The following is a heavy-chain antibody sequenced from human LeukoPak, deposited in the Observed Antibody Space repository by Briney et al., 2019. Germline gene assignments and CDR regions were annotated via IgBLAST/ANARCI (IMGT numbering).Heavy chain of an antibody. J-gene: IGHJ4*02. Sequence: GASVKVSCKASGGTFSSYAISWVRQAPGQGLEWMGGIIPIFGTANYAQKFQGRVTITTDESTSTAYMELSSLRSEDTAVYYCARAAAGSYSSDSSTFDYRGQGTLVTVSP. D-gene: IGHD6-19*01. V-gene: IGHV1-69*05. CDR2: IIPIFGTA. CDR3: ARAAAGSYSSDSSTFDY. CDR1: GGTFSSYA.